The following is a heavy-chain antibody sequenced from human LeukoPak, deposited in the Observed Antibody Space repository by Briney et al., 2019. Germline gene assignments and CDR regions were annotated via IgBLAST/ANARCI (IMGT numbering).Heavy chain of an antibody. Sequence: GGSLRLSCAASGFTLDDYTMHWVRQVPGKGLEWVSSISSSSSYIYYADSVKGRFTISRDNAKNSLYLQMNSLRAEDTAVYYCARVTGGNFYYYYMDVWGKGTTVTVSS. D-gene: IGHD4-23*01. CDR2: ISSSSSYI. V-gene: IGHV3-21*01. CDR1: GFTLDDYT. CDR3: ARVTGGNFYYYYMDV. J-gene: IGHJ6*03.